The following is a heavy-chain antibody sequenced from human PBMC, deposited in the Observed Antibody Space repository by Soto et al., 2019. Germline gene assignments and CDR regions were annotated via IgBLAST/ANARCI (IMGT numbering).Heavy chain of an antibody. CDR1: VFTFSSYA. Sequence: GGSLRLSCAASVFTFSSYAMSWVRQAPGKGLEWVSAISGSGGSTYYADSVKGRFTISRDNSKNTLYLQMNSLRAEDTAVYYCAKDGGFWSGYYDNYYYYYMDVWGKGTTVTVSS. D-gene: IGHD3-3*01. CDR2: ISGSGGST. CDR3: AKDGGFWSGYYDNYYYYYMDV. V-gene: IGHV3-23*01. J-gene: IGHJ6*03.